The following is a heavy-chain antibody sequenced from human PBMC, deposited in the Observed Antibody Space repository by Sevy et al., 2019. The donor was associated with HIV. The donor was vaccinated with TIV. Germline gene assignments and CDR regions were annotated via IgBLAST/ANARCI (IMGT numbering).Heavy chain of an antibody. V-gene: IGHV3-33*01. CDR1: GFTFSNYA. CDR3: ARGRYYYDNAAYYALDS. Sequence: RGCLRLSCAATGFTFSNYAMHWVRQTPGKGLEWVAIIWSDGRFENHGDSVKGRFTISRDNSKNTLYLQMNNVRVEDMAVYYCARGRYYYDNAAYYALDSWGQGTLVFVSS. CDR2: IWSDGRFE. J-gene: IGHJ4*02. D-gene: IGHD3-22*01.